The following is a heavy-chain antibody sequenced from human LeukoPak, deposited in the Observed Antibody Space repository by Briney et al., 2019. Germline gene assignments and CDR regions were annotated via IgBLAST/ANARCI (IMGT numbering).Heavy chain of an antibody. CDR3: ARAARLDVCYFDY. CDR1: GGSFSGYY. V-gene: IGHV4-34*01. D-gene: IGHD6-6*01. Sequence: SETLSLTRAVYGGSFSGYYWSWIRQPPGKGLEWIGEINHSGSTNYNPSLKSRVTISVDTSKNQFSLKLSSVTAADTAVYYCARAARLDVCYFDYWGQGTLVTVSS. CDR2: INHSGST. J-gene: IGHJ4*02.